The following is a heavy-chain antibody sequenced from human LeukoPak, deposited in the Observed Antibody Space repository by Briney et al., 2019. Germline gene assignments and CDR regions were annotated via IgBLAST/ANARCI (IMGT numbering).Heavy chain of an antibody. CDR1: GFTFDDYA. CDR3: AKDIAAAGTGNYYYYGMDV. J-gene: IGHJ6*02. D-gene: IGHD6-13*01. V-gene: IGHV3-9*01. Sequence: GGSLRLSCAASGFTFDDYAMHWVRQAPGKGLEWVSGISWNSGSIGYADSVKGRFTISRDNAKNSLYLQMNSLRAEDTALYYCAKDIAAAGTGNYYYYGMDVWGQGTTVTVSS. CDR2: ISWNSGSI.